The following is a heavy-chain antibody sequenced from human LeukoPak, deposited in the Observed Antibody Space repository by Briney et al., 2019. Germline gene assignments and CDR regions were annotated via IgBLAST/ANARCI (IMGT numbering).Heavy chain of an antibody. CDR2: FDPEDGET. CDR1: GYTLTELS. D-gene: IGHD2-2*01. V-gene: IGHV1-24*01. Sequence: ASVKVSCKVPGYTLTELSMHWVRQAPGKGLEWMGGFDPEDGETIYAQKFQGRVTMTEDTSTDTAYMELSSLRSEDTAVYYCATADCSSTSCYRYYYYYMDVWGKGTTVTVSS. J-gene: IGHJ6*03. CDR3: ATADCSSTSCYRYYYYYMDV.